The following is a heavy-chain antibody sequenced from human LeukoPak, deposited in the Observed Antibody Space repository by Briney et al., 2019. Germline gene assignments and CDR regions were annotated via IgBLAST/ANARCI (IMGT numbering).Heavy chain of an antibody. CDR2: IYYSGST. Sequence: ASETLSLTCTVSGGSISSYYWSWIRQPPGKGLEWIGYIYYSGSTNYNPSLKSRVTISVDTSKNQFSLKLSSVTAADTAVYYCARETSSSSGFDYWGQGTLVTVSS. V-gene: IGHV4-59*01. CDR1: GGSISSYY. J-gene: IGHJ4*02. D-gene: IGHD6-6*01. CDR3: ARETSSSSGFDY.